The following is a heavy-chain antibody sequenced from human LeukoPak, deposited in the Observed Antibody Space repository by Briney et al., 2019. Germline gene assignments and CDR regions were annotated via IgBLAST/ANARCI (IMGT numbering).Heavy chain of an antibody. CDR1: GYTFTCYY. D-gene: IGHD3-22*01. J-gene: IGHJ4*02. CDR3: ARACRNYYDSSGYTDYFDY. V-gene: IGHV1-2*02. CDR2: INPNSGGT. Sequence: GASVKVSCKASGYTFTCYYMHWVRQAPGQGLEWMGWINPNSGGTNYAQKFQGRVTMTRDTSISTAYMELSRLRSDDTAVYYCARACRNYYDSSGYTDYFDYWGRGTLVTVSS.